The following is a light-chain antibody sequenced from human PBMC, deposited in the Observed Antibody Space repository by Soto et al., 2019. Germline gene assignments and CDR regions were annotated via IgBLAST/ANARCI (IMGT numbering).Light chain of an antibody. CDR3: HQYGSSPRT. Sequence: ALAQSPVTLSLSPGERSTLSCRASQRVGSNYLAWYQQKPGQAPRLLIYGASNRATGIPDRFSGSGSGTDFTLTITRLEPEDFAVYYCHQYGSSPRTFGQGTKVDNK. CDR2: GAS. CDR1: QRVGSNY. V-gene: IGKV3-20*01. J-gene: IGKJ1*01.